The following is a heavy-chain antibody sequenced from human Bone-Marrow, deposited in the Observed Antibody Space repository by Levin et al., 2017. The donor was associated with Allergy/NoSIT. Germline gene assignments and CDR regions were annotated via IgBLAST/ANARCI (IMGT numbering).Heavy chain of an antibody. V-gene: IGHV4-39*01. Sequence: SQTLSLTCTVSGGSISSSSYYWGWIRQPPGKGLEWIGSIYYSGSTYYNPSLKSRVTISVDTSKNQFSLKLSSVTAADTAVYYCARPGQQRVLEHWYFDLWGRGTLVTVSS. CDR1: GGSISSSSYY. CDR3: ARPGQQRVLEHWYFDL. CDR2: IYYSGST. J-gene: IGHJ2*01. D-gene: IGHD6-13*01.